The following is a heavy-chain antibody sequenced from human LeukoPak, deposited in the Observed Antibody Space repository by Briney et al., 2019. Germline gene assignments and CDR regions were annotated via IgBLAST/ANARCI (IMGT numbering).Heavy chain of an antibody. CDR1: DGSLSSYN. CDR3: AREGRTGDYEGY. D-gene: IGHD4-17*01. V-gene: IGHV4-4*07. J-gene: IGHJ4*02. Sequence: SETLSLMCTVADGSLSSYNCSWIRKPAGKGQEWIGRIYSSGSTNYNPSLRSRVTMSVDTSKSQFSLRLNSVTAADTAIYYCAREGRTGDYEGYWGQGILVTVSS. CDR2: IYSSGST.